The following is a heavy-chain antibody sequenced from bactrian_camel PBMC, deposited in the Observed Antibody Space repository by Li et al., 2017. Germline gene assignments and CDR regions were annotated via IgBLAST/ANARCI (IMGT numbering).Heavy chain of an antibody. CDR3: NTDRDYGVYRNELDVFDFGY. D-gene: IGHD5*01. J-gene: IGHJ6*01. CDR2: IDRDGYT. CDR1: GAPAGRYC. Sequence: HVQLVESGGGSVQSGGSLRLSCAPSGAPAGRYCMGWFRQGPGKSREGVATIDRDGYTTYADSVKGRFTISQDNAKNTVYLQMNSLKPEDTAMYYCNTDRDYGVYRNELDVFDFGYWGQGTQVTVS. V-gene: IGHV3S53*01.